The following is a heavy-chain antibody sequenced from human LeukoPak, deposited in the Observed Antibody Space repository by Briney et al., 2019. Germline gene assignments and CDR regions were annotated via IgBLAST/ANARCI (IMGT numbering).Heavy chain of an antibody. CDR3: ARSLYTVTENKYYYYMDV. CDR2: TYYRSKWYN. Sequence: PSQTLSLTCVISGDRVSSNSAAWNWIRQSPSRGLEWLGRTYYRSKWYNDYAVSVKSRITINPDTSKNQFSLQLNSVTPEDTAVYYCARSLYTVTENKYYYYMDVWGKGTTVTVSS. V-gene: IGHV6-1*01. CDR1: GDRVSSNSAA. D-gene: IGHD4-17*01. J-gene: IGHJ6*03.